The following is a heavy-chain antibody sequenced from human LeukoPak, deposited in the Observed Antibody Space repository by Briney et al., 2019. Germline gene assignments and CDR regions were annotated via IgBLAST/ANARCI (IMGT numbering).Heavy chain of an antibody. D-gene: IGHD6-13*01. CDR1: GFTFDDYA. V-gene: IGHV3-9*01. J-gene: IGHJ3*02. Sequence: PGGSLRLSCAASGFTFDDYAMHWVRQAPGKGLEWVSGISWNSGSIGYADSVKGRFTISRDNAKNSLYLQMNSLRAEDTALYYCANLSWDDAFDIWGQGTMVTVSS. CDR3: ANLSWDDAFDI. CDR2: ISWNSGSI.